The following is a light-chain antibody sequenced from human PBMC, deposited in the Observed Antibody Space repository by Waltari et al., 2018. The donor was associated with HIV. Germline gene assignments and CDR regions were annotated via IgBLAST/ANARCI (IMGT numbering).Light chain of an antibody. CDR2: DVS. CDR1: SSAIGGFKY. Sequence: QSALTQPASVSGFPRQSITISCTGSSSAIGGFKYVSWYQSYPGKAPKLIIYDVSSRPSGVSDRFSGSKSGNTASLTISGLRAGDEADYYCSSYTSTSTPLLFGGGTKLTVL. J-gene: IGLJ2*01. CDR3: SSYTSTSTPLL. V-gene: IGLV2-14*01.